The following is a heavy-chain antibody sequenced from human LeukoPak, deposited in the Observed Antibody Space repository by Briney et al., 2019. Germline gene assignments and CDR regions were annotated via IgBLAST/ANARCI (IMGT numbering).Heavy chain of an antibody. D-gene: IGHD1-26*01. CDR1: GYSFTNSW. Sequence: GESLKISCKGSGYSFTNSWIGWVRQMPGKGLEWMGIIYVGDSDVRYSPSLQGQVTISADKSISSAYLQWSSLKVSDTAMYYCARHGGRYSHSIDSWGQGTLVTVSS. J-gene: IGHJ4*02. V-gene: IGHV5-51*01. CDR2: IYVGDSDV. CDR3: ARHGGRYSHSIDS.